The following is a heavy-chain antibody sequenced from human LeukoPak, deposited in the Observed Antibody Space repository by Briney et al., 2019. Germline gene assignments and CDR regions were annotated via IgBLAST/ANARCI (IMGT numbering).Heavy chain of an antibody. CDR1: GFTFSSYW. D-gene: IGHD5-18*01. CDR3: ARGDVDTAMVFDY. Sequence: GGSLRLSCAASGFTFSSYWMHWVRQAPGKGLVWVSRINSDGSSTSYADSVKGRFTVSRDNAKNSLYLQMNSLRAEDTALYYCARGDVDTAMVFDYWGQGTLVTVSS. V-gene: IGHV3-74*01. CDR2: INSDGSST. J-gene: IGHJ4*02.